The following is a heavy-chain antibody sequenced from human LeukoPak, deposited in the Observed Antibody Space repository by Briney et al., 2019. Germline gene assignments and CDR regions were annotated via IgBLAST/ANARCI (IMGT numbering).Heavy chain of an antibody. D-gene: IGHD4-23*01. V-gene: IGHV3-33*08. CDR2: IWYDGSNK. CDR3: ARVGSRWRAEDYYYYGMDV. J-gene: IGHJ6*02. CDR1: GFTFSDYY. Sequence: PGGSLRLSCAASGFTFSDYYMSWIRQAPGKGLEWVAVIWYDGSNKYYADSVKGRFTISRDNSKNTLYLQMNSLRAEDTAVYYCARVGSRWRAEDYYYYGMDVWGQGTTVTVSS.